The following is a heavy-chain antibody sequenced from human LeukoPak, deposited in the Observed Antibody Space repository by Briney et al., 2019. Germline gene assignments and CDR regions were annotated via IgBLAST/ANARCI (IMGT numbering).Heavy chain of an antibody. V-gene: IGHV1-2*06. J-gene: IGHJ4*02. CDR3: AINMATAMAHDY. D-gene: IGHD5-18*01. CDR2: INPNSGGT. CDR1: GYTFTASF. Sequence: ASVKVSCKASGYTFTASFIHWVRQAPGQGLEWMGRINPNSGGTNYPQNSQGKVTLTRDTSISTAYLELSRLTYDDTAVYYCAINMATAMAHDYWGQGTLVTVSS.